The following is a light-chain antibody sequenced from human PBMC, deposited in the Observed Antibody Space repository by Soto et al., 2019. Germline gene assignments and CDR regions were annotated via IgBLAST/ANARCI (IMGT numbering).Light chain of an antibody. V-gene: IGKV1-5*03. CDR2: KAS. J-gene: IGKJ1*01. Sequence: DIQMTQSPSTLSASVGDRVTITCRARQSISSWLAWYQQKPGKAPKLLIYKASSLESGVPSRFSGSGSGTEFTLTISCLQPDDFATYYCQQYNSYRRTFGQGTKVEIK. CDR3: QQYNSYRRT. CDR1: QSISSW.